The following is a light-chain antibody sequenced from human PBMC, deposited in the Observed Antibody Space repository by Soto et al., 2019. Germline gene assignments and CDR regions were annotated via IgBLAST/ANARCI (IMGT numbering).Light chain of an antibody. CDR3: QQYCSSPPT. J-gene: IGKJ1*01. CDR2: GSS. Sequence: VLTQSPGTLSLSPGERATLSCRASQSVKNNYLGWYQQKPGQPPRLLIYGSSGMAAGIPDRFSVSGSGTDFTLTISRLEPEDFAVYYCQQYCSSPPTFGQGTKVEI. CDR1: QSVKNNY. V-gene: IGKV3-20*01.